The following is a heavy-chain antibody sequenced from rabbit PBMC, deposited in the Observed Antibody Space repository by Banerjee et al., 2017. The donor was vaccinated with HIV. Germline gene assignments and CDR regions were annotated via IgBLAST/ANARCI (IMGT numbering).Heavy chain of an antibody. CDR3: ARDLAGVIGWNFNL. V-gene: IGHV1S45*01. Sequence: QEQLEESGGDLVKPEGSLTLTCTASGFSFSSSYYMCWVRQAPGKGLEWIACMYGGSSGSTWYANWAKGRFTISKTSSTTVTLQMTSLTAADTATYFCARDLAGVIGWNFNLWGPGTLVTVS. D-gene: IGHD4-1*01. J-gene: IGHJ4*01. CDR2: MYGGSSGST. CDR1: GFSFSSSYY.